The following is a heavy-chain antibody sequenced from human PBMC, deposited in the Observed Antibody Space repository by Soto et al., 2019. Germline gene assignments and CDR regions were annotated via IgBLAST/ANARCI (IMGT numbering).Heavy chain of an antibody. V-gene: IGHV1-69*13. CDR2: IIPIFGTA. J-gene: IGHJ5*02. D-gene: IGHD3-3*01. CDR1: GGTFSSYA. CDR3: ASHTLITIFGVVNRWWFDP. Sequence: SVKVSCKASGGTFSSYAISWVRQAPGQGLEWMGGIIPIFGTANYAQKFQGRVTITADESTSTAYMELSSLRSEDTAVYYCASHTLITIFGVVNRWWFDPWGQGTLVTVSS.